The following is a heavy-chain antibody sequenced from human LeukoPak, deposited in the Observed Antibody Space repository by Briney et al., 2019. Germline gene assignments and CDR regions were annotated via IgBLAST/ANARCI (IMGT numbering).Heavy chain of an antibody. CDR3: ARDGITMVRGVNSYYFDY. Sequence: SETLSLTCTVSGGSISSNYWSWIRQPPGKGLEWIGYIYYSGSTNYNPSLKSRVTMSVDTSKNQFSLKLSSVTAADTAVYYCARDGITMVRGVNSYYFDYWGQGTLATVSS. J-gene: IGHJ4*02. V-gene: IGHV4-59*12. CDR2: IYYSGST. D-gene: IGHD3-10*01. CDR1: GGSISSNY.